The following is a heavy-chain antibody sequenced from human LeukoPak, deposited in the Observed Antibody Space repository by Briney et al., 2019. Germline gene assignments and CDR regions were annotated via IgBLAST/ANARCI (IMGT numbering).Heavy chain of an antibody. V-gene: IGHV3-11*01. D-gene: IGHD2-2*01. Sequence: RAGGSLRLSCAVSGFTLSDWYMSWIRQAPGKGLEWVSFISSSGNTIYYADSVKGRFTISRDHANNSLFLQTNSLRAEDTAVYYCARDRQVPAVVDYWGQGTLVAVSP. CDR1: GFTLSDWY. J-gene: IGHJ4*02. CDR3: ARDRQVPAVVDY. CDR2: ISSSGNTI.